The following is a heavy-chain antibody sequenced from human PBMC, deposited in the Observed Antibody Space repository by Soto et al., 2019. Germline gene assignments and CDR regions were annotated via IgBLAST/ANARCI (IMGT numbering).Heavy chain of an antibody. CDR3: ARDLFQQLWIPRVGPGYMDV. Sequence: GGSLRLSCAASGFTFSSYWMSWVRQAPGKGLEWVANIKQDGSEKYYVDSVKGRFTISRDNAKNSLYLQMNSLRAEDTAVYYCARDLFQQLWIPRVGPGYMDVWGKGTTVTVSS. D-gene: IGHD5-18*01. V-gene: IGHV3-7*01. CDR2: IKQDGSEK. CDR1: GFTFSSYW. J-gene: IGHJ6*03.